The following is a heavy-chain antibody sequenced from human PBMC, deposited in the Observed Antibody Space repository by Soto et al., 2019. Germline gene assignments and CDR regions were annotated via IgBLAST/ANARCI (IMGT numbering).Heavy chain of an antibody. J-gene: IGHJ5*02. CDR1: GFTFSSYG. CDR2: ISYDGSNK. Sequence: GGSLRLSCAASGFTFSSYGMHWVRQAPGKGLEWVAVISYDGSNKYYADSVKGRFTISRDNSKNTLYLQMNSLRAEDTAVYYCAKDLAPLFNIAAASYPLTFDPWGQGTLVTVSS. CDR3: AKDLAPLFNIAAASYPLTFDP. D-gene: IGHD6-13*01. V-gene: IGHV3-30*18.